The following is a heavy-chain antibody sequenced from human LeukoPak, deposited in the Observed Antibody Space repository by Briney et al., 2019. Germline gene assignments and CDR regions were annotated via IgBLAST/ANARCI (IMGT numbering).Heavy chain of an antibody. V-gene: IGHV3-23*01. CDR2: ISGSGGSI. CDR3: AKVGLAGTTMVSYYYGMDV. J-gene: IGHJ6*02. D-gene: IGHD1-7*01. Sequence: GGSLRLSCAASGFTFSSYAMSWVRQAPGKGLEWVSAISGSGGSIYYADSVKGRFTISRDNSKNTLYLQMNSLRAEDTAVYYCAKVGLAGTTMVSYYYGMDVWGQGTTVTVSS. CDR1: GFTFSSYA.